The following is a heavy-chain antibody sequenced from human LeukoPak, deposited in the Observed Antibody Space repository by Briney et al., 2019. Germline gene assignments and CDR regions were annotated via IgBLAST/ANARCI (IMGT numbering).Heavy chain of an antibody. CDR3: ARERNLEIAVAGTIFDY. J-gene: IGHJ4*02. V-gene: IGHV3-7*01. Sequence: GGSLRLSCAASGFTFSSFWMSWVRQAPGKGLEWVANIEQDGSEKNYVDAVKGRFTISRDNAKNSLFLQMNSLRGDDTAVYYCARERNLEIAVAGTIFDYWGQGTLVTVSS. CDR2: IEQDGSEK. CDR1: GFTFSSFW. D-gene: IGHD6-19*01.